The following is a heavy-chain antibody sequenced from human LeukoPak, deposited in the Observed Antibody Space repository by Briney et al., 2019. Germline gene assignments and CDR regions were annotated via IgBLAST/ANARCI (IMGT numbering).Heavy chain of an antibody. D-gene: IGHD3-22*01. CDR2: ISGSGGTT. Sequence: AGGSLRLSCAASGFTFSSYGMNWVRQAPGKGLGWVSGISGSGGTTYYADSVKGRFTISRDNSKNSLSLQVSSLRAEDTAVYYCAKTNGYYSDWGQGTLVTVSS. CDR1: GFTFSSYG. V-gene: IGHV3-23*01. J-gene: IGHJ4*02. CDR3: AKTNGYYSD.